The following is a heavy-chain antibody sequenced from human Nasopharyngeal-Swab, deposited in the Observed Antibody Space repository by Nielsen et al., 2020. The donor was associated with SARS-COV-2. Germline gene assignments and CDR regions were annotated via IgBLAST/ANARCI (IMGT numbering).Heavy chain of an antibody. CDR3: AHSSSITMIVVVIPTFDY. CDR1: GFSLSTSGVG. D-gene: IGHD3-22*01. CDR2: IYWNDDK. Sequence: SGPTLVKPTQTLTLTCTFSGFSLSTSGVGVGWIRQPPGKALEWLALIYWNDDKRYSPSLKSRLTITKDTSKTQVVLTMTNMDPVDTATYYCAHSSSITMIVVVIPTFDYWGQGTLVTVSS. J-gene: IGHJ4*02. V-gene: IGHV2-5*01.